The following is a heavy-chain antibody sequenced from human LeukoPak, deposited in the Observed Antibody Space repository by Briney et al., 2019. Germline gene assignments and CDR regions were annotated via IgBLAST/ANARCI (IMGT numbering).Heavy chain of an antibody. Sequence: GESLKISCKGSGYSFTSYWIGWVRQMPGKGLEWMGIIYPGDSDTRYSPSFQGQVTISADKSISTAYLQWSSLKASDTAMYYCARDSSYSSGWYYYYYGMDVWGQGTTVTVSS. CDR3: ARDSSYSSGWYYYYYGMDV. CDR1: GYSFTSYW. J-gene: IGHJ6*02. D-gene: IGHD6-19*01. CDR2: IYPGDSDT. V-gene: IGHV5-51*01.